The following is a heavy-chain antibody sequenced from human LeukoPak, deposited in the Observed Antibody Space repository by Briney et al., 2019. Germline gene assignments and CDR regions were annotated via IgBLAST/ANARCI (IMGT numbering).Heavy chain of an antibody. Sequence: SVKVSCKASVGTFSSYAISLVRQAPGQGLEWMGRIIPILGIANYAQKFQGRVTITADKSTSTAYMELSSLRSEDTAVYYCARSKPDPVYDYVWGSYRYPSFDYWGQGTLVTVSS. CDR1: VGTFSSYA. D-gene: IGHD3-16*02. CDR3: ARSKPDPVYDYVWGSYRYPSFDY. J-gene: IGHJ4*02. V-gene: IGHV1-69*04. CDR2: IIPILGIA.